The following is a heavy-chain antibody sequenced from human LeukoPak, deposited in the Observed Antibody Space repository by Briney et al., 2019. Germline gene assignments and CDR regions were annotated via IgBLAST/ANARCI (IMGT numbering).Heavy chain of an antibody. Sequence: PGGSLRLSCAASGFSFINYAMSWVRQAPARGPEWVSSIRGSGAPFYADSVKGRFTLSRDDTRRAVYIQLNNLRGKDAAIYYCAKANWVSNADAVWGGQGTQVTVSS. D-gene: IGHD1-1*01. CDR1: GFSFINYA. V-gene: IGHV3-23*01. J-gene: IGHJ4*02. CDR2: IRGSGAP. CDR3: AKANWVSNADAVW.